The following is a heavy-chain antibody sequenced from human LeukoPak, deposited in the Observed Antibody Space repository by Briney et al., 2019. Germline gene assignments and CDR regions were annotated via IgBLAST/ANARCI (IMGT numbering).Heavy chain of an antibody. D-gene: IGHD6-13*01. J-gene: IGHJ4*02. CDR3: AKVLGRAAAFDY. Sequence: PGGSLRLSCAASGFTFSSYAMNWVRQAPGKGLEWVSAISGSGGSTYYADSVKGRFSISRDNSKNTLYLQMNSLRAEDTAVYYCAKVLGRAAAFDYWGQGTLVTVSS. V-gene: IGHV3-23*01. CDR2: ISGSGGST. CDR1: GFTFSSYA.